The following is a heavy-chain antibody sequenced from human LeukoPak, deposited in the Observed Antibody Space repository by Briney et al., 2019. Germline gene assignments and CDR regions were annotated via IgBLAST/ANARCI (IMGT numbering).Heavy chain of an antibody. CDR3: ARAIGSSWGKVDY. Sequence: GGSLRLSCGASGFTFSNYWRHWVRHAPGKGVVWVSRIRTDGRRRNYADSVRGRFTISRDNAKNTAYLEMNSLRSEDTAVYYCARAIGSSWGKVDYWGQGTLVTVSS. V-gene: IGHV3-74*01. CDR2: IRTDGRRR. CDR1: GFTFSNYW. J-gene: IGHJ4*02. D-gene: IGHD6-13*01.